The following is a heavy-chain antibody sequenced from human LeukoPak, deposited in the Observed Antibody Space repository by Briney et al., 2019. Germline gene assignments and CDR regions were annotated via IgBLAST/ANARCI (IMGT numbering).Heavy chain of an antibody. J-gene: IGHJ6*03. D-gene: IGHD5-12*01. Sequence: GASVKVSCKASGYTFTAYYMHWVRQAPGQGLEWMGWINPNSGGTNYAQKFQGRVTMTRDTSISTAYMELSRLRSDDTAVYYCARKNSGYDYYYYYYYMDVWGKGTTVTVSS. CDR1: GYTFTAYY. CDR2: INPNSGGT. CDR3: ARKNSGYDYYYYYYYMDV. V-gene: IGHV1-2*02.